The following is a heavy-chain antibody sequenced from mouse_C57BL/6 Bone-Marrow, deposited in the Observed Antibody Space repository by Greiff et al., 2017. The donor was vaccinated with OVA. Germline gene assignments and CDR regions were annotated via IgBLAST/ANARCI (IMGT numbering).Heavy chain of an antibody. CDR1: GYTFTSYW. Sequence: VQLQQPGTELVKPGASVKLSCKASGYTFTSYWMHWVKQRPGQGLEWIGNINPSNGGTNYNEKFKSKATLTVDKSSSTAYMQLSSLTSEDSAVYYCARGRMYYYGSSSFDYWGQGTTLTVSS. V-gene: IGHV1-53*01. CDR2: INPSNGGT. J-gene: IGHJ2*01. D-gene: IGHD1-1*01. CDR3: ARGRMYYYGSSSFDY.